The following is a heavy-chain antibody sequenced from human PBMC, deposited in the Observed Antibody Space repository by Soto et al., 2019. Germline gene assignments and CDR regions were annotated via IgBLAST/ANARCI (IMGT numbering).Heavy chain of an antibody. D-gene: IGHD3-9*01. J-gene: IGHJ6*04. Sequence: QGKGLEWVANIKQDGSEKYYVDSVKGRFTISRDNAKNSLYLQMNSLRAEDTAVYYCFFDRSDDSEYDYYVMAVRLNGTTVTVSS. V-gene: IGHV3-7*01. CDR2: IKQDGSEK. CDR3: FFDRSDDSEYDYYVMAV.